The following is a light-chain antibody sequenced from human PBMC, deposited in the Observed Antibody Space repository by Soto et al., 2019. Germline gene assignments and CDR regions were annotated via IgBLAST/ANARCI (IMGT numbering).Light chain of an antibody. CDR2: GAS. V-gene: IGKV3-20*01. CDR3: QQYSSSRT. Sequence: IVLTQSPAILALTPGDRATLSCRASQSVSSSYLAWYQHKPGQAPRLLIHGASSRVTGIPDRFSGSGSGTDFTLTITRLEPEDFAVYYCQQYSSSRTFGQGTKVDIK. J-gene: IGKJ1*01. CDR1: QSVSSSY.